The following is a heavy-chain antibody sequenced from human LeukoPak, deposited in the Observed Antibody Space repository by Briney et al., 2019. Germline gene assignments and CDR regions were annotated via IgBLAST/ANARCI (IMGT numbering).Heavy chain of an antibody. J-gene: IGHJ4*02. CDR2: IYSSGIT. D-gene: IGHD3-16*01. Sequence: SETLSLTCTVSGGSISGAYWSWIRQPPGKGLEWIGYIYSSGITNYNPSLKSRVTMSVDTSKNQFSLDLSSVTAADTAVYYCARRIASAYALDSWGQGTLVTVSS. V-gene: IGHV4-4*09. CDR1: GGSISGAY. CDR3: ARRIASAYALDS.